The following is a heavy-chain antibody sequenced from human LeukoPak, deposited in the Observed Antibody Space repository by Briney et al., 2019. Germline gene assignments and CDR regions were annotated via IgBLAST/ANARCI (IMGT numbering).Heavy chain of an antibody. CDR3: ARVDSSNWYEYRGYFDY. J-gene: IGHJ4*02. CDR1: GGSISSYY. Sequence: PSETLSLTCTVSGGSISSYYWSWIRQPPGKGLEWIGYIYYSGSTNYNPSLKSRVTISVDTSKDQFSLKLSSVTAADTAVYYCARVDSSNWYEYRGYFDYWGQGTLVTVSS. CDR2: IYYSGST. D-gene: IGHD6-13*01. V-gene: IGHV4-59*01.